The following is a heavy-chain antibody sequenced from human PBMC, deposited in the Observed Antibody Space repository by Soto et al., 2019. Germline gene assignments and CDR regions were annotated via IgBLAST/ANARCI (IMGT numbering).Heavy chain of an antibody. V-gene: IGHV4-39*01. Sequence: SETLSLTCTVSGGSISSSSYYWGWIRQPPGKGLEWIGSIYYSGSTYYNPSLKSRVTISVDTSKNQFSLKLSSVTAADTAVYYCARQRGAARDYWGQGTLVTVSS. D-gene: IGHD6-6*01. J-gene: IGHJ4*02. CDR1: GGSISSSSYY. CDR3: ARQRGAARDY. CDR2: IYYSGST.